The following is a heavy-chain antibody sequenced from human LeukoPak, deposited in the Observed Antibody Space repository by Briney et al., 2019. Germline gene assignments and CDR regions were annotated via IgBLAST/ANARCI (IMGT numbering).Heavy chain of an antibody. CDR2: IYYSGTT. Sequence: SETLSLTCTVSGGSINNYYWSWIRQPPGKGLEWIGYIYYSGTTNYNPSLKSRVTISVDKSKNQFSLKLSSVTAADTAVYYCAREVGYSSGRWFDPWGQGTLVAVSS. D-gene: IGHD6-19*01. CDR3: AREVGYSSGRWFDP. J-gene: IGHJ5*02. CDR1: GGSINNYY. V-gene: IGHV4-59*12.